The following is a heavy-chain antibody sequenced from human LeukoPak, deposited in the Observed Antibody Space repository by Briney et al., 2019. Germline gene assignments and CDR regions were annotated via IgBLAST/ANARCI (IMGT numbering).Heavy chain of an antibody. CDR1: GFTFSSYR. V-gene: IGHV3-21*01. J-gene: IGHJ4*02. CDR3: ARERKSGWLERTYNFDY. Sequence: GGSLRLSCAASGFTFSSYRMNWVRQASGKGLEWVSSISSSSSYIYYADSVKGRFTISRDNAKDSLYLQMNSLRAEDTAMYYCARERKSGWLERTYNFDYGGQGTQVTVSS. D-gene: IGHD1-1*01. CDR2: ISSSSSYI.